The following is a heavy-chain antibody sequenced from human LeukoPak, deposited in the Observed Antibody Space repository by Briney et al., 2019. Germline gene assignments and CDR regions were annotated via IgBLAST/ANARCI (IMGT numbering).Heavy chain of an antibody. J-gene: IGHJ6*02. V-gene: IGHV1-69*13. D-gene: IGHD2-2*01. Sequence: SVKVSCKAAGGTFSSYAISWVRQAPGQGLEWMGGIIPIFGTANYAQKFQGRVTITADESTSTAYMELSSLRSEDTAVYYCARMIPAAIYYYGMDVWGQGTTVTVSS. CDR3: ARMIPAAIYYYGMDV. CDR2: IIPIFGTA. CDR1: GGTFSSYA.